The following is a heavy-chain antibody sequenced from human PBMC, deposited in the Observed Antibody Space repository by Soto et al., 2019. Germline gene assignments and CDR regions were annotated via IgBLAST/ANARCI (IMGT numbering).Heavy chain of an antibody. CDR3: ARTKGYSYGYYYYGMDV. J-gene: IGHJ6*02. V-gene: IGHV4-34*01. D-gene: IGHD5-18*01. Sequence: SETLSLTCAVYGGSFSGYYWSWIRQPPGKGLEWIGEINHSGSTNYNPSLKSRVTISVDTSKNQLSLKLSSVTAADTAVYYCARTKGYSYGYYYYGMDVWGQGTTVTVSS. CDR1: GGSFSGYY. CDR2: INHSGST.